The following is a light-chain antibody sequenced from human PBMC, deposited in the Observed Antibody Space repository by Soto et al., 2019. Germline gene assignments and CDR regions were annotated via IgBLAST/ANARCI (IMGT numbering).Light chain of an antibody. CDR3: QQYYKFPFT. CDR2: GAS. Sequence: EIVMTQSPATLSVSPGDRVTLSCRASESIGSNLAWYQQQPGQAPGLLIYGASTRVSGIPARFSGSGSGTEFTRTISSLQSEDFAVYYCQQYYKFPFTFGGRTKVDI. J-gene: IGKJ4*01. CDR1: ESIGSN. V-gene: IGKV3-15*01.